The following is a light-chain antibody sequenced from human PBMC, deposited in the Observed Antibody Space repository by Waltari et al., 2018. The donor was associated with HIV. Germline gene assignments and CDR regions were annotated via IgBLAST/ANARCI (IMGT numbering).Light chain of an antibody. V-gene: IGLV3-21*04. CDR3: QVWVDSRDVAVI. J-gene: IGLJ2*01. CDR1: NIGGKL. CDR2: DDN. Sequence: TQPPSVSVAPGKTARITWGGDNIGGKLVHWYQQKPGQAPVLVICDDNDRPSGIPERFSASNSGNTATLTISRVEGGDEADYYCQVWVDSRDVAVIFGGGTKLTVL.